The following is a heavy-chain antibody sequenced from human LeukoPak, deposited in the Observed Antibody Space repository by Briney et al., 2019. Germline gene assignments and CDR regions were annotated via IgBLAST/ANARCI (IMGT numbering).Heavy chain of an antibody. D-gene: IGHD3-22*01. CDR1: GITLSNYG. CDR3: AREGLGKYYDSSGYPAYFDY. Sequence: GGSLRLSCAVSGITLSNYGMSWVRQAPGKGLEWVANIKQDGSEKYYVDSVKGRFTISRDNAKNSLYLQMNSLRAEDTAVYYCAREGLGKYYDSSGYPAYFDYWGQGTLVTVSS. J-gene: IGHJ4*02. V-gene: IGHV3-7*01. CDR2: IKQDGSEK.